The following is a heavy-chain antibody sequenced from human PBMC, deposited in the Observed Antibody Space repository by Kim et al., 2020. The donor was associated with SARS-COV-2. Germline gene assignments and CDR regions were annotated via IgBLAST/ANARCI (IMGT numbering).Heavy chain of an antibody. J-gene: IGHJ4*02. CDR3: ARDLGFCSSPGYPRDPFDS. D-gene: IGHD2-2*01. Sequence: GGSLRLSCATSGFTFSSYSMNWVRQTPGKGLEWVSSISSSSIYIYYADSVKGRFTISRDDAKNSLYLQMNSLRAEDTAVYYCARDLGFCSSPGYPRDPFDSWGQGTLVTVSS. CDR1: GFTFSSYS. CDR2: ISSSSIYI. V-gene: IGHV3-21*01.